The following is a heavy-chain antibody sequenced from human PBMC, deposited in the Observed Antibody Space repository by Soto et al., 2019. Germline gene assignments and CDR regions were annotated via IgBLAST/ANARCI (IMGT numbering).Heavy chain of an antibody. J-gene: IGHJ4*02. CDR2: SHFTGSI. V-gene: IGHV4-59*01. CDR1: GGHISYFY. CDR3: ARSGGSYFDY. D-gene: IGHD5-12*01. Sequence: SETLSLTSTVSGGHISYFYWSWIRQPPGGGLEWIAYSHFTGSINHNPSLETRVTTSLDTSKKQFSLKINSVTAADTAVYYCARSGGSYFDYWGQGTLVTVSS.